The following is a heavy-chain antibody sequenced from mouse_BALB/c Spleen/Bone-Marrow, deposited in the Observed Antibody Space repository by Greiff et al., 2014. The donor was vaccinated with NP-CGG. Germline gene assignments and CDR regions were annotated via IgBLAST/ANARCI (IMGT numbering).Heavy chain of an antibody. CDR2: INSDGGST. CDR1: EYEFPSHD. Sequence: SGGGLVQPGESLKLSCESNEYEFPSHDMSWVRKTPEKRLELVAAINSDGGSTYYPDAMERRFIISRDNTKKTLYLQMSSLRSEDTALYYCARHRYDYDGAMDYWGQGTSVTVSS. V-gene: IGHV5-2*01. J-gene: IGHJ4*01. D-gene: IGHD2-4*01. CDR3: ARHRYDYDGAMDY.